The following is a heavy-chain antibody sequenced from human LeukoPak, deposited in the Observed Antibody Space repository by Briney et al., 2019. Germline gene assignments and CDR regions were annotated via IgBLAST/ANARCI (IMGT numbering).Heavy chain of an antibody. V-gene: IGHV3-7*01. CDR1: GFTFSSYW. CDR2: IKQDGSEK. Sequence: GGSLRLSCAASGFTFSSYWMSWVRQAPGKGLEWVANIKQDGSEKYYVDSVKGRFTISRDNAKNSLFLQMTSLRAGDTALYYCTRDYPNFDLWGRGTLVTVSS. J-gene: IGHJ2*01. CDR3: TRDYPNFDL.